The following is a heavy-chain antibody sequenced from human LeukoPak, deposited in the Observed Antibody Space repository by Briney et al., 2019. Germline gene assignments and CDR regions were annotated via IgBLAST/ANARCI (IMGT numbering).Heavy chain of an antibody. V-gene: IGHV3-30*03. J-gene: IGHJ4*02. Sequence: GGSRRLSCAASGFTFSSYGMHWVRQAPGKGLEWVAVISYDGSNKYYADSVKGRFTISRDNSKNTLYLQMNSLRAEDTAVYYCARDRSILLWFGELLDYWGQGTLVTVSS. D-gene: IGHD3-10*01. CDR2: ISYDGSNK. CDR3: ARDRSILLWFGELLDY. CDR1: GFTFSSYG.